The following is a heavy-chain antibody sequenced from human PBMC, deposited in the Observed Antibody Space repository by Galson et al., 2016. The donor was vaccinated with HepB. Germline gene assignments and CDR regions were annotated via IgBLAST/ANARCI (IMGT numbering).Heavy chain of an antibody. J-gene: IGHJ3*02. V-gene: IGHV3-11*06. D-gene: IGHD6-13*01. Sequence: SLRLSCAASGFTFSHYFVSWIRQAPGKGLEWVSSISSGSSYIYYADSVKGRFTISRDNVKKSLYLQMNSLRPEDTAVYYCARVREQQLLDAFDIWGQGTMVTVSS. CDR1: GFTFSHYF. CDR3: ARVREQQLLDAFDI. CDR2: ISSGSSYI.